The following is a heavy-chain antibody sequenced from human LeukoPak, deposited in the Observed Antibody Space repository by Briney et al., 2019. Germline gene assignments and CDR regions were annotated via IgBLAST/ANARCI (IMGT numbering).Heavy chain of an antibody. CDR3: ARVASTVVTYYFDD. D-gene: IGHD4-23*01. V-gene: IGHV4-59*02. CDR1: GGSVSSYY. CDR2: IFYSGST. J-gene: IGHJ4*02. Sequence: PSETLSLTCTVSGGSVSSYYWSWIRQPPGKGLEWIGYIFYSGSTNYNPSLKSRVTISVDTSKNQFSLKLSSVTAVDTAVYYCARVASTVVTYYFDDWGQGTLVTVSS.